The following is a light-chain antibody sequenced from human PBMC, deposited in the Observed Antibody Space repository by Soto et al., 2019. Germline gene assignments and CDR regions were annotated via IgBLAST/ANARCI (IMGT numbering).Light chain of an antibody. J-gene: IGLJ3*02. CDR2: EVN. V-gene: IGLV2-14*01. CDR3: ASYASSSTPGV. CDR1: SNDVGDYNY. Sequence: QSALTQPASVSGSPGQSITISCTGTSNDVGDYNYVSWYQQDPGKAPKLLIYEVNNRPSGVSDRFSGSKSGNTASLTISGLQAEDEAHYYCASYASSSTPGVFGGGSKVTVL.